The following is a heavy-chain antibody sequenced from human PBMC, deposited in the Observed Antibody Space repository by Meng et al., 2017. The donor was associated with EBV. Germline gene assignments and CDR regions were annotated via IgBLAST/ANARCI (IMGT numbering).Heavy chain of an antibody. V-gene: IGHV1-69*06. CDR3: ARDRWEPKGKGWFDP. D-gene: IGHD1-26*01. CDR2: IIPIFGTA. CDR1: GGTFSSYA. Sequence: VRLGQYGAEVNKPGSSVKVSCKASGGTFSSYAISWVRQAPGQGLEWMGGIIPIFGTANYAQKFQGRVTITADKSTSTAYMELSSLRSEDTAVYYCARDRWEPKGKGWFDPWGQGTLVTVSS. J-gene: IGHJ5*02.